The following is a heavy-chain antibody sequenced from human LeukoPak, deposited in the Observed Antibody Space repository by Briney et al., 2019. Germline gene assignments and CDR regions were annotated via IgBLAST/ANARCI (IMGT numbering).Heavy chain of an antibody. CDR2: IYYSGST. J-gene: IGHJ6*02. CDR1: GGSISSYY. Sequence: SETLSLTCTVSGGSISSYYWSWIRQPPGKGLEWIGYIYYSGSTNYNPSLKSRVTISVDTSKNQFSPKLSSVTAADTAVYYRARSKGFGELLRDYYYYGMDVWGQGTTVTVSS. CDR3: ARSKGFGELLRDYYYYGMDV. V-gene: IGHV4-59*08. D-gene: IGHD3-10*01.